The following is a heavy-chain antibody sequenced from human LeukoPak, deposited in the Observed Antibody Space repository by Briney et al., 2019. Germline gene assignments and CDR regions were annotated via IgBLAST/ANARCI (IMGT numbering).Heavy chain of an antibody. V-gene: IGHV4-59*01. CDR1: GGSISSYY. D-gene: IGHD6-13*01. CDR3: ARVLYSSSSWFDP. J-gene: IGHJ5*02. CDR2: IYYSGST. Sequence: PSETLSLTGTVSGGSISSYYWSWIRQPPGKGLEWIGYIYYSGSTNYNPSLKSRVTISVDTSKNQFSLKLSSVTAADTAVYYCARVLYSSSSWFDPWGQGTLVTVSS.